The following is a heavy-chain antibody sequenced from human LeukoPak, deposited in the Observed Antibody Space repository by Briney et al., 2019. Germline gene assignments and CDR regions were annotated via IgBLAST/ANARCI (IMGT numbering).Heavy chain of an antibody. V-gene: IGHV1-69*04. J-gene: IGHJ4*02. D-gene: IGHD3-22*01. CDR2: IIPILGIA. CDR1: GGTFTSYA. CDR3: ARDENSSGYYYHFDY. Sequence: SVKVSCKASGGTFTSYAISWVRQAPGQGLEWMGRIIPILGIANYAQKFQGRVTITADKSTSTAYMELSSLRSEDTAVYYCARDENSSGYYYHFDYWGQGTLVTVSS.